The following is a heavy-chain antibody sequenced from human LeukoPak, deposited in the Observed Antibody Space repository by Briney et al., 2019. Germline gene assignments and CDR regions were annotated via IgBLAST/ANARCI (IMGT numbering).Heavy chain of an antibody. V-gene: IGHV1-18*01. CDR1: GYTFTSYG. J-gene: IGHJ4*02. Sequence: ASVKVSCKASGYTFTSYGISWVRQAPGQGLEWMGWISAYNGNTNYAQKLQGRVTMTTDTSTSTAYMELRSLRSDDTAVYYCARDQHVVVREYYFDYWGQGTLVTVSS. CDR2: ISAYNGNT. D-gene: IGHD2-2*01. CDR3: ARDQHVVVREYYFDY.